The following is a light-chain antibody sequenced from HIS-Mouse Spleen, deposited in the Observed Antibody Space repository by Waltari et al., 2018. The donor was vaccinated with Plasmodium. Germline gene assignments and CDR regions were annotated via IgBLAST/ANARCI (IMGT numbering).Light chain of an antibody. V-gene: IGLV3-19*01. CDR1: SLRSYY. CDR3: HSRDSSGTHGV. J-gene: IGLJ2*01. CDR2: GKK. Sequence: SSELTQDPAVSVALGQTVRITCQGDSLRSYYASWYKQKPGQAPVLVIYGKKHRPSGIPDRFSGSSSGNTASLTITGAQAEDEADYYCHSRDSSGTHGVFGGGTKLTVL.